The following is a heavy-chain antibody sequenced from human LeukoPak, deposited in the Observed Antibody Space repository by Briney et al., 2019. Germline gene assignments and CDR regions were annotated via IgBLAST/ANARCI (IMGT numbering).Heavy chain of an antibody. CDR3: AYGTGGFNIFTGFYSPFRY. D-gene: IGHD3-9*01. V-gene: IGHV2-5*02. CDR1: GFSFTSGVG. CDR2: IYWDDDQ. J-gene: IGHJ4*02. Sequence: SGPTLVNPTQTLTLTCTFSGFSFTSGVGVGWIRQPPGKALEWLALIYWDDDQRYSPSLKNRLTITKDTSKNQVVLTMTNMDPVDTATYFCAYGTGGFNIFTGFYSPFRYWGQGALVTVSS.